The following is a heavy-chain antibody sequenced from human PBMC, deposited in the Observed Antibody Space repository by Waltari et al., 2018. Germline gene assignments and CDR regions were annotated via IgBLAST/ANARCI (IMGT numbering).Heavy chain of an antibody. D-gene: IGHD3-22*01. Sequence: QVQLVQSGAEVKKPGSSVKVSCKASGGTFSSYALSWVRQAPGQGLEWMGVIIPILGTSNYTHKFQGRVTITADESTSTAYMELSSLRSEDTAVYYCARGLTMIVVVNKDYYYYGMDVWGQGTTVTVSS. J-gene: IGHJ6*02. CDR3: ARGLTMIVVVNKDYYYYGMDV. CDR1: GGTFSSYA. CDR2: IIPILGTS. V-gene: IGHV1-69*01.